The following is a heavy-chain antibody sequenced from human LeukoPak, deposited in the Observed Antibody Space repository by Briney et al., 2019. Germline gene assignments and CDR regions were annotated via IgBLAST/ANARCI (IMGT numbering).Heavy chain of an antibody. J-gene: IGHJ6*03. CDR3: ASGGITIFGVATYLDV. CDR1: GFTFSTYA. D-gene: IGHD3-3*01. CDR2: IWYDGSNK. V-gene: IGHV3-30*04. Sequence: GRSLRLSCVPSGFTFSTYAMYWVRQAPGKGLEWVAVIWYDGSNKHYADSVKGRFTISRDDSENTLDLQMNSLRTEDTAVYYCASGGITIFGVATYLDVWGKGTTVIVSS.